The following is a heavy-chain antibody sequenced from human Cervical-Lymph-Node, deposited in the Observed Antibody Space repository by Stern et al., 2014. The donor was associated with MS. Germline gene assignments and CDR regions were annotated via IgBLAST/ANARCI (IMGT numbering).Heavy chain of an antibody. Sequence: VQLEESGAEVKKPGASVKISCKASGYNFTNYYMHWVRQAPGQGLEWMGIIIPSGDSTSYAQKFEGRVTMTRDTATSTVNMELSSLTSGDTAVYYCARLRGYNVLTGYLDYWGQGTLVTVSS. CDR3: ARLRGYNVLTGYLDY. CDR1: GYNFTNYY. V-gene: IGHV1-46*01. J-gene: IGHJ4*02. CDR2: IIPSGDST. D-gene: IGHD3-9*01.